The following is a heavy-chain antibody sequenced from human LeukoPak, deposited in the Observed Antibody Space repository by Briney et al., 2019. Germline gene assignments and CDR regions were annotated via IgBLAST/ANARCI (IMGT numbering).Heavy chain of an antibody. CDR3: ARGIYDFWSGYRLSPTYFDY. V-gene: IGHV4-34*01. Sequence: NASETLSLNCAVYGGSFSGYYWSWIRQPPGKGLEWIGEINHSGCTNYNPSLKSRVTISVDTSKNQFSLKLSSVTAADTAVYYCARGIYDFWSGYRLSPTYFDYWGQGTLVTVSS. CDR2: INHSGCT. CDR1: GGSFSGYY. J-gene: IGHJ4*02. D-gene: IGHD3-3*01.